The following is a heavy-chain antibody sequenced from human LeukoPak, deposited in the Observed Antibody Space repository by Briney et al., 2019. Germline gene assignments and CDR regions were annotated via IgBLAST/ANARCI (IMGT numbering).Heavy chain of an antibody. J-gene: IGHJ4*02. V-gene: IGHV3-21*01. CDR1: GFTFSSYS. CDR2: ISSSSSYM. D-gene: IGHD6-13*01. Sequence: GGSLRLSCAASGFTFSSYSMNWVRQAPGKGLEWVSSISSSSSYMYYADSVKGRFTISRDNAKNSLYLQMNSLRAEDTAVYYCARGGRAAAGDYWGQGTLVTVSS. CDR3: ARGGRAAAGDY.